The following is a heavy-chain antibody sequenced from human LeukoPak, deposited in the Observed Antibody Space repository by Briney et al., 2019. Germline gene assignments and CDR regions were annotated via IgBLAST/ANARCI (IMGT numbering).Heavy chain of an antibody. Sequence: PSETLSLTCTVSGGPISSSSYYWGWIRQPPGKGLEWIGSIYYSGSTYYNPSLKSRVTISVDTSKNQFSLKLSSVTAADTAVYYCASLPVGLEDVWGQGTTVTVSS. J-gene: IGHJ6*02. CDR3: ASLPVGLEDV. CDR2: IYYSGST. V-gene: IGHV4-39*07. CDR1: GGPISSSSYY. D-gene: IGHD1-26*01.